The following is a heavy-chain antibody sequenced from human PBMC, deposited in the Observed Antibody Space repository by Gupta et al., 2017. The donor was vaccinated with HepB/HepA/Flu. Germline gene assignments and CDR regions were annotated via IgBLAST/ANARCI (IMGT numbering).Heavy chain of an antibody. J-gene: IGHJ3*02. CDR3: ARERTGYSSSWYVSAFDI. CDR1: GFTLSNYW. Sequence: EVQLVESGGGLVQPGGSLRLSCAASGFTLSNYWMHWVRQTPGKGLEWVSRINSEESRTKYADSVEGRFIISRDNAKNTLFLQLNSLRAEDTAVYYCARERTGYSSSWYVSAFDIWGHETLVTVSS. D-gene: IGHD6-13*01. CDR2: INSEESRT. V-gene: IGHV3-74*03.